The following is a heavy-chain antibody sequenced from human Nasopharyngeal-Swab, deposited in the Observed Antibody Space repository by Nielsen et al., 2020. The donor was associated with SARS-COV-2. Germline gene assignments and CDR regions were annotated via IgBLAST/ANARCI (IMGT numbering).Heavy chain of an antibody. V-gene: IGHV1-2*06. Sequence: ASVHVSCKAAGYTFADYYIQWLRQAPAQGLECMGRINPNSGNKINAQKFQGRVTMTRDTSIRTAYMALSRLRSDDTAVYYCARDLTSYYYDNSDYYRDFGGQGTLVTVSS. J-gene: IGHJ4*02. CDR2: INPNSGNK. CDR3: ARDLTSYYYDNSDYYRDF. CDR1: GYTFADYY. D-gene: IGHD3-22*01.